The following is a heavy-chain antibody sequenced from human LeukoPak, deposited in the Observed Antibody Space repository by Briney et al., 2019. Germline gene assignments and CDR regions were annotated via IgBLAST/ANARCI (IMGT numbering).Heavy chain of an antibody. CDR1: GFTFSSYA. Sequence: GGSLRLSCAASGFTFSSYAMSWVRQAPGKGLEWVSAISGSGGGTYYADSVKGRFTISRDNSKNTLYLQMNSLRAEDTAVYYCAKVGGYSYGYNWFDPWGQGTLVTVSS. J-gene: IGHJ5*02. CDR3: AKVGGYSYGYNWFDP. V-gene: IGHV3-23*01. CDR2: ISGSGGGT. D-gene: IGHD5-18*01.